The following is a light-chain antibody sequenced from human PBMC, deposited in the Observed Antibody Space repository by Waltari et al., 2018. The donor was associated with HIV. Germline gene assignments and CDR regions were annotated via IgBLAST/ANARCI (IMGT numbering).Light chain of an antibody. CDR3: ATWDDTLNGVI. CDR1: SSNIGSNS. CDR2: STN. V-gene: IGLV1-44*01. J-gene: IGLJ2*01. Sequence: QSVLTQPPSASGTPGQRVTISCSGGSSNIGSNSVHWYQQLPGTAPRLLLYSTNQRPSRVPDRLSGSKSGTSASLAISGLQSEDEADYYCATWDDTLNGVIFGGGTKLTVL.